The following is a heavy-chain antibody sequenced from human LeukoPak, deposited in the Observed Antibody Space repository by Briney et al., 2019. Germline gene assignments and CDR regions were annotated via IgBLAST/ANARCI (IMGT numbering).Heavy chain of an antibody. D-gene: IGHD2-21*01. Sequence: LGASVKVSCKASGYTFTSYGISWVRQAPGQGLEWMGRIIPILGTANYAQKFQGRVTITADKSTSTAYMELSSLRSEDTAVYYCARASPDPQNGYYYYYGMDVWGQGTTVTVSS. CDR3: ARASPDPQNGYYYYYGMDV. V-gene: IGHV1-69*04. CDR1: GYTFTSYG. CDR2: IIPILGTA. J-gene: IGHJ6*02.